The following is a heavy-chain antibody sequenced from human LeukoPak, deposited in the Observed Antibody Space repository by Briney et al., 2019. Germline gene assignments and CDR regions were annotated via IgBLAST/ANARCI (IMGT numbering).Heavy chain of an antibody. CDR2: IKKDGSEK. D-gene: IGHD5-18*01. J-gene: IGHJ4*02. CDR3: ARDLSGVTGYTYGRGIDY. Sequence: GGSLRLSCAASGFTFSDYYMSWIRQAPGKGLEWVANIKKDGSEKYYVDSVKGRFTISRDNAKTSLYLQMNSLRAEDTAVYYCARDLSGVTGYTYGRGIDYWGQGTLVTVSS. V-gene: IGHV3-7*01. CDR1: GFTFSDYY.